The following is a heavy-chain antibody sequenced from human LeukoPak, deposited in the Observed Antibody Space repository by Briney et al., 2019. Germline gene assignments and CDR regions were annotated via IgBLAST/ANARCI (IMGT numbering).Heavy chain of an antibody. CDR2: IIPIFGTA. D-gene: IGHD3-3*02. CDR3: ARDRSIGLAFDI. Sequence: ASVKVSCKASGGTFSSYAISWVRQAPGQGLEWMGRIIPIFGTANYAQKFQGRVTITTDESTSTAYMELSSLRSEDTAVYYCARDRSIGLAFDIWAKGQWSPSLQ. V-gene: IGHV1-69*05. J-gene: IGHJ3*02. CDR1: GGTFSSYA.